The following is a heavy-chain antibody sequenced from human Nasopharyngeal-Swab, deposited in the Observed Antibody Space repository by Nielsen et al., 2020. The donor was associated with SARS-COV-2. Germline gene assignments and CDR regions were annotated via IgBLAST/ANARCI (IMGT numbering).Heavy chain of an antibody. Sequence: GGSLRLSCAASGFTFSSYAMHWVRQAPGKGLEWVAVISYDGSNKYYADSVKGRFTISRDNSKNTLYLQMNSLRAEDMAVYYCARGGLLWDAFDIWGQGTMVTVSS. CDR2: ISYDGSNK. V-gene: IGHV3-30*04. D-gene: IGHD1-26*01. CDR3: ARGGLLWDAFDI. CDR1: GFTFSSYA. J-gene: IGHJ3*02.